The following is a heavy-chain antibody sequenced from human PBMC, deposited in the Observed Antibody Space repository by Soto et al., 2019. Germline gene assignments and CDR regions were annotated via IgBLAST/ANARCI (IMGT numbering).Heavy chain of an antibody. Sequence: GGSLRLSCAASGFTFTTSALSWVRQAPGKGLEWISLIHIPGGRATYADSVRGRFTISIDNSENTVFLQMNSLRAEDTAIYYCGGHWYNYWGQGTLVTSPQ. CDR3: GGHWYNY. J-gene: IGHJ4*02. CDR1: GFTFTTSA. CDR2: IHIPGGRA. V-gene: IGHV3-23*01. D-gene: IGHD1-20*01.